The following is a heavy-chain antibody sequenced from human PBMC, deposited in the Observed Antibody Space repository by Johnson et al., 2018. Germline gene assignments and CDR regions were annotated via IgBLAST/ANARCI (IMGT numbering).Heavy chain of an antibody. CDR2: IYYSGST. J-gene: IGHJ6*02. D-gene: IGHD4-23*01. CDR1: GGSISSYY. CDR3: ARGGGADYYYGMDV. V-gene: IGHV4-59*01. Sequence: QVQLQESGPGLVKPSETLSLTYTVFGGSISSYYWSWIRQPPGKGLEWIGYIYYSGSTNYNPSLKSRVTITVDTSQNQFTLKLSSGTAADTAVYYCARGGGADYYYGMDVWGQGTTVTVSS.